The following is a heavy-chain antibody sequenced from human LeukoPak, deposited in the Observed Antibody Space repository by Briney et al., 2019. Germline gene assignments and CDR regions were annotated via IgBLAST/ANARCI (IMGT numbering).Heavy chain of an antibody. V-gene: IGHV3-66*01. D-gene: IGHD5-12*01. J-gene: IGHJ6*02. CDR3: ARDALGRGYDFGYYYYGMDV. CDR1: GFTVSSNY. CDR2: ICSGGST. Sequence: GGSLRLSCAASGFTVSSNYMSWVRQAPGKGLEWVSVICSGGSTYYADSVKGRFTISRDNSKNTLYLQMNSLRAEDTAVYYCARDALGRGYDFGYYYYGMDVWGQGTTVTVSS.